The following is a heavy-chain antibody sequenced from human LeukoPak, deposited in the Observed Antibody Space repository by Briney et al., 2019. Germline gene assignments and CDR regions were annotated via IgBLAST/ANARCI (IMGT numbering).Heavy chain of an antibody. D-gene: IGHD3-9*01. Sequence: GGSLRLSCAASGFIFTTCTMNWVRQAPGRGLEWVSSISSSSSHIYYADSVKGRFTISRDNAKNSLYLQMNSLRAEDTAVYYCARDLVDSGENLDYWGQGTLVTVSS. J-gene: IGHJ4*02. CDR2: ISSSSSHI. V-gene: IGHV3-21*01. CDR1: GFIFTTCT. CDR3: ARDLVDSGENLDY.